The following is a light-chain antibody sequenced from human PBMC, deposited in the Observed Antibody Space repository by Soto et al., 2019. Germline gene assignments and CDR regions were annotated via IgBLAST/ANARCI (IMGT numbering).Light chain of an antibody. CDR3: SSYTTSSTLV. V-gene: IGLV2-14*01. J-gene: IGLJ3*02. CDR1: SSDVGAYNY. CDR2: DVT. Sequence: QSALTQPASVSGSPGQSITISCTGTSSDVGAYNYVSWYQQLPDKAPKLMIYDVTYRPSGVSNCFSGSKSGNTASLTISGLQAEDEADYFCSSYTTSSTLVFGGGTKVTVL.